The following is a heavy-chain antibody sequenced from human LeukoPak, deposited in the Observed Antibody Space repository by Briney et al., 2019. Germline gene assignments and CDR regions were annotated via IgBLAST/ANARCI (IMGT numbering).Heavy chain of an antibody. Sequence: ASVKVSCKASGYTFTGYYMHWVRQAPGQGLEWMGWINPNSGGTNYAQKFQGRVTMTRDTSISTAYMELSRLRSDDTAVYYCARDKSLFFRSLRNYYFDYWGQGTLVTVSS. CDR2: INPNSGGT. D-gene: IGHD4-17*01. CDR1: GYTFTGYY. V-gene: IGHV1-2*02. CDR3: ARDKSLFFRSLRNYYFDY. J-gene: IGHJ4*02.